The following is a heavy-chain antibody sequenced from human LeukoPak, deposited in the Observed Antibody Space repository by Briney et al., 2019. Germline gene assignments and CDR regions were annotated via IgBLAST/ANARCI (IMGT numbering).Heavy chain of an antibody. CDR1: GFTFSSYS. CDR3: ARDRLHYGEYEKTFDY. J-gene: IGHJ4*02. CDR2: ITFRSSII. D-gene: IGHD4-17*01. Sequence: GGSLRLSCAASGFTFSSYSMNWVRQAPAKGLEWVSYITFRSSIIYYADSVKGRFTISRDNAKNSLYLQMNRLRAEDMAVYYCARDRLHYGEYEKTFDYWGQGTLVSVSS. V-gene: IGHV3-48*01.